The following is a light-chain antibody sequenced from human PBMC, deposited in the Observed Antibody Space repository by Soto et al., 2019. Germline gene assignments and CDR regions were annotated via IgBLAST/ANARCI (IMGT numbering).Light chain of an antibody. CDR1: QGINTY. CDR2: DAS. V-gene: IGKV1-9*01. Sequence: DIQLTQSPSFLSASVGDRVTITCRASQGINTYLAWYRQKPGKAPKVLIYDASKLHSGVPSRFSGSGSGTEFTLTISSLQPEDFATYFCQQLNTYSSFGGGTKVEIK. J-gene: IGKJ4*01. CDR3: QQLNTYSS.